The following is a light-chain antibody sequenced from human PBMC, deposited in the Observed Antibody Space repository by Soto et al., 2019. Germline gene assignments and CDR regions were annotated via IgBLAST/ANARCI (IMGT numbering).Light chain of an antibody. CDR1: SSDVGSYNL. J-gene: IGLJ2*01. CDR2: EGN. Sequence: QSALTQPASVSGSPGQSITISCTGTSSDVGSYNLVSWYQQYPGKAPKLMIYEGNKRPSGVSNRFSGSKSGNTASLTISGLQAEDEADYYCCSYAGSSTLVFGGGTKMNVL. V-gene: IGLV2-23*01. CDR3: CSYAGSSTLV.